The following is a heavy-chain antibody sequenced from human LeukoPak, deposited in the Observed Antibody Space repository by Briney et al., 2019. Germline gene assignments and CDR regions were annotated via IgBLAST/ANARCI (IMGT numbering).Heavy chain of an antibody. D-gene: IGHD5-12*01. V-gene: IGHV3-7*01. CDR1: GFTFSSYW. CDR2: MNIDGSEK. CDR3: ARDRNSGYDFDY. Sequence: GGSLRLSCAASGFTFSSYWMGWVRQAPGKRLEWVANMNIDGSEKYYADSAKGRFTISRDNAKNSLYLQMNSLRAEDTAVYYCARDRNSGYDFDYWGQGTLVTVSS. J-gene: IGHJ4*02.